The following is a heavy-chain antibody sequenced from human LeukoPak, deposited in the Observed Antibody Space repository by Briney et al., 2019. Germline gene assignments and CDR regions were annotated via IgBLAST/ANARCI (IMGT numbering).Heavy chain of an antibody. CDR3: ARVVAAAWDYFDY. Sequence: GGSLRLSCAASGFTVSSNYMSWVRQAPGKGLEWVSVIYSGGSTYYADSVKGRFTISRDNSKNTLYLQMNSLRAEDTAVYYCARVVAAAWDYFDYWGRGTLVTVSS. D-gene: IGHD6-13*01. CDR1: GFTVSSNY. V-gene: IGHV3-53*01. CDR2: IYSGGST. J-gene: IGHJ4*02.